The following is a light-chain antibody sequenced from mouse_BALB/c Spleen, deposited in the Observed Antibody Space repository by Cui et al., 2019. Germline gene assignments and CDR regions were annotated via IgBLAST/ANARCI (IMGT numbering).Light chain of an antibody. CDR2: LTS. CDR1: SSVSY. J-gene: IGKJ1*01. CDR3: QQWSSNPPT. Sequence: QIVLTQSTAPMSASPGENVTMTCSASSSVSYMYWYQQKPRSSPKPWIYLTSNLASGVPARFSGSGSGTSYSLTISSMEAEDADTYYCQQWSSNPPTFGGGTKLEIK. V-gene: IGKV4-68*01.